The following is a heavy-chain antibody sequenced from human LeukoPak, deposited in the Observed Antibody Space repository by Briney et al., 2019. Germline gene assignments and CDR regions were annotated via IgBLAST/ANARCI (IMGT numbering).Heavy chain of an antibody. CDR1: GFTFSSYG. J-gene: IGHJ4*02. Sequence: GGSLRLSCATSGFTFSSYGINWARQALGKGLEWLAYISSSGSVIQYADSVEGRFTISRDNAKDSVFLQMNGLRAEDTAVYYCARVTAVAAPWVYWGQGTQVTVSS. CDR3: ARVTAVAAPWVY. D-gene: IGHD6-19*01. V-gene: IGHV3-48*04. CDR2: ISSSGSVI.